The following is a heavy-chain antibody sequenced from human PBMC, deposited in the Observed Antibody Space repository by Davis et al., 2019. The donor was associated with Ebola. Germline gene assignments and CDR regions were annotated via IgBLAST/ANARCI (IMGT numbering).Heavy chain of an antibody. Sequence: GESLKISCAASGFTFSSYWMHWVRQAPGKGLVWVSRINSDGSSTSYADSVKGRFTISRDNAKNTLYLQMNSLRAEDTAVYYCAGYDFWSGDHNWFDPRGQGTLVTVSS. CDR3: AGYDFWSGDHNWFDP. D-gene: IGHD3-3*01. CDR1: GFTFSSYW. V-gene: IGHV3-74*01. CDR2: INSDGSST. J-gene: IGHJ5*02.